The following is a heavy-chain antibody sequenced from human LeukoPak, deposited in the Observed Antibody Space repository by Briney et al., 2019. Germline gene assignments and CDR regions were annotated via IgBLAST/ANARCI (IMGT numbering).Heavy chain of an antibody. CDR3: ARGLLWDSSGYKGGYYYYGMDV. Sequence: GESLKISCKASGYRFTNYWIGWVRQMPGKGLEWMGIIYPGDSDTRYSPSFQGQVTISADKSISTAYLQWSSLKASDTAMYYCARGLLWDSSGYKGGYYYYGMDVWGQGTTVTVSS. J-gene: IGHJ6*02. V-gene: IGHV5-51*01. CDR2: IYPGDSDT. CDR1: GYRFTNYW. D-gene: IGHD6-19*01.